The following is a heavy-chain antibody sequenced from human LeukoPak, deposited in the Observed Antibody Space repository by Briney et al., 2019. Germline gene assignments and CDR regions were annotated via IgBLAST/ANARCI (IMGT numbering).Heavy chain of an antibody. CDR3: ARAVQLERPPPLIDYYYMDV. V-gene: IGHV4-59*01. Sequence: SETLSLTCTVSGGSICSYYWSWIRQPPGKGLEWIGYIYYSGSTNYNPSLRSRVTISLDTSKNQFSLKLSSVTAADTAVYYCARAVQLERPPPLIDYYYMDVWGKGTTVTVSS. CDR2: IYYSGST. D-gene: IGHD1-1*01. J-gene: IGHJ6*03. CDR1: GGSICSYY.